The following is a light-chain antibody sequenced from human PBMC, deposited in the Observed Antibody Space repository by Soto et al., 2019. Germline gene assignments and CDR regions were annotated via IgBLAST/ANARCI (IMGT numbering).Light chain of an antibody. Sequence: EIVVTQSPVTLSLSPGERATLSCRASQSIDSNYLSWYQQKPGQAPRFIISGASTRATGTPARFSGSGSGTDFTLTISSLQPEDFAVYYCQQDYNLPFTFGQGTRLEIK. J-gene: IGKJ5*01. CDR2: GAS. CDR3: QQDYNLPFT. V-gene: IGKV3D-7*01. CDR1: QSIDSNY.